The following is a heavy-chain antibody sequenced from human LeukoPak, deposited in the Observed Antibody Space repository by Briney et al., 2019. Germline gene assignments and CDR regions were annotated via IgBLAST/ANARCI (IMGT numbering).Heavy chain of an antibody. CDR2: TRNTATYTT. CDR3: ARGGPQLTPTGYFDL. V-gene: IGHV3-72*01. D-gene: IGHD1-26*01. CDR1: GFTFGDHY. J-gene: IGHJ2*01. Sequence: GGSLSLSCAASGFTFGDHYMDWVRQAPGKGLEWDGRTRNTATYTTQYAASVKGRFTISRDDSKSSLYLQMNSLKTEDTAVYYCARGGPQLTPTGYFDLWGRGTLVTVSS.